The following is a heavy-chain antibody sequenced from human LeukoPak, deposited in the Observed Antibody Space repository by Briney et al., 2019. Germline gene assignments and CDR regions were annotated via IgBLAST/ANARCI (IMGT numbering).Heavy chain of an antibody. J-gene: IGHJ6*02. V-gene: IGHV4-59*01. CDR2: IYYGGRT. CDR1: GGSISSYY. Sequence: SETLSLTCTVSGGSISSYYWSWIRQPPGKGLEWIGYIYYGGRTNYNPSLKSRVTISVDTSKNQFSLKLSSVTAADTAVYYCARDKWAVAGNYYYYGMDVWGRGTTVTVSS. D-gene: IGHD6-19*01. CDR3: ARDKWAVAGNYYYYGMDV.